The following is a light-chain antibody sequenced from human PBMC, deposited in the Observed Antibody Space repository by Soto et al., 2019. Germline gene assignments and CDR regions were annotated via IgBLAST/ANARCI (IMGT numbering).Light chain of an antibody. V-gene: IGLV2-14*01. CDR2: DVS. CDR1: SSDVGGYNY. Sequence: QSALTQPASVSGSPGQSITISCTGTSSDVGGYNYVSWYQQHPGKAPKLMIYDVSNRPSGVSNRFSGSKSGNTASLTISGLQAEDEADYYCSSYTSSSIGVFGEGTKLTVL. J-gene: IGLJ3*02. CDR3: SSYTSSSIGV.